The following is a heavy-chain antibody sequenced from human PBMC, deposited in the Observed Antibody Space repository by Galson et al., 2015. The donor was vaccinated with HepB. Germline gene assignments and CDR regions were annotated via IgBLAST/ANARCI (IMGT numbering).Heavy chain of an antibody. CDR2: IWYDGSNK. CDR3: APGGSGYTS. V-gene: IGHV3-33*01. D-gene: IGHD3-22*01. CDR1: GFTFSSYG. Sequence: LRLSCAASGFTFSSYGMHWVRQAPGKGLEWVAVIWYDGSNKYYADSVKGRFTISRDNSKNTLYLQMNSLRAEDTAVYYCAPGGSGYTSWGQGTLVTVSS. J-gene: IGHJ5*02.